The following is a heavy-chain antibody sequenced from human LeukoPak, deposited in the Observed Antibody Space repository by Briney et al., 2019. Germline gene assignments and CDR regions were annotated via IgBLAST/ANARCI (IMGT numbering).Heavy chain of an antibody. Sequence: SETLSLNCTVSGGSISSGDYYWSWIRQPPGKGLEWIGYIYYSGSTYYNPSLKSRVTISVDTSKNQFSLKLSSVTAADTAVYYCARGSGGYSYGFIQLWFDPWGQGTLVTVSS. V-gene: IGHV4-30-4*01. CDR2: IYYSGST. J-gene: IGHJ5*02. D-gene: IGHD5-18*01. CDR1: GGSISSGDYY. CDR3: ARGSGGYSYGFIQLWFDP.